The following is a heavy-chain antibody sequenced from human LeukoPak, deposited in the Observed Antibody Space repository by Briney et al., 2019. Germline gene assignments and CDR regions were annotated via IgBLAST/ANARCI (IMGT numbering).Heavy chain of an antibody. CDR3: ARVRFLEWLPFDY. J-gene: IGHJ4*02. V-gene: IGHV4-31*03. D-gene: IGHD3-3*01. Sequence: SETLSLTCTVSGGSISSADYYWSWIRQHPGKGLEWIGSIYYRGNTYYNPSLESRVTISVDTSKNQFSLRLSSVTAADTAAYYCARVRFLEWLPFDYWGQGTLVTVSS. CDR1: GGSISSADYY. CDR2: IYYRGNT.